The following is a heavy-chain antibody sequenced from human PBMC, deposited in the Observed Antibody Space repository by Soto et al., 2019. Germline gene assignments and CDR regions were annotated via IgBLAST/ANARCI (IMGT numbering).Heavy chain of an antibody. CDR2: IYSGGST. CDR3: AKVSSVTTYFDAFDM. Sequence: GGSLRLSCAASGFTVSSNYMSWVRQAPGKGLEWVSVIYSGGSTYYADSVKGRFTISRDNSKNTVYLQMNSLRAEDTAVYYCAKVSSVTTYFDAFDMWGQGTMVTVSS. J-gene: IGHJ3*02. V-gene: IGHV3-53*01. D-gene: IGHD4-17*01. CDR1: GFTVSSNY.